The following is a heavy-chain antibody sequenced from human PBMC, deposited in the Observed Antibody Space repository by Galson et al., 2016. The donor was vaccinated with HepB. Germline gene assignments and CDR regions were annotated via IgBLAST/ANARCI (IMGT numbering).Heavy chain of an antibody. CDR3: AKDQDGYYYYDALEF. J-gene: IGHJ6*02. D-gene: IGHD3-22*01. CDR1: GFTFSEFA. V-gene: IGHV3-23*01. Sequence: LRLSCAASGFTFSEFAMTWVRQTPGKGLEWVSRISATGASTNYPDSVKGRFTISRDNSNNMVYLQMDRLSAEDTAVYYCAKDQDGYYYYDALEFWGQGTRVTVSS. CDR2: ISATGAST.